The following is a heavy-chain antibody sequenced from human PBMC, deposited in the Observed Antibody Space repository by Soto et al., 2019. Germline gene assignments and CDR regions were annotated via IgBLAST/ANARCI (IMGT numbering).Heavy chain of an antibody. V-gene: IGHV1-18*01. J-gene: IGHJ6*02. CDR1: NETLTTYG. D-gene: IGHD6-6*01. Sequence: QVHLVQSGAEVKKPGASVKVSCKASNETLTTYGISWVRQAPGQGLEWMGWVSGYSGHSSSAQEFQDRVIMTTDTSTNTAYMELRSLTSDDSAVYFCARDSSSSSSYYGMDVWGQGTTVTVSS. CDR2: VSGYSGHS. CDR3: ARDSSSSSSYYGMDV.